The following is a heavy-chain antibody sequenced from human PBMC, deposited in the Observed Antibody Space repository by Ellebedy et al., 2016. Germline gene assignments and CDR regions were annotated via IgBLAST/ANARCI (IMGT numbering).Heavy chain of an antibody. CDR2: IHSSGSP. CDR3: ARNAFSISWYQFDY. J-gene: IGHJ4*02. Sequence: SETLSLTCSVSGGSITSPSFYWGWIRQPPGKGLEWIGAIHSSGSPNYNPSLRSRVTLSVDTSENQFSLKLNSMSAADTAVYYCARNAFSISWYQFDYWGLGTLVTVSS. V-gene: IGHV4-39*07. D-gene: IGHD6-13*01. CDR1: GGSITSPSFY.